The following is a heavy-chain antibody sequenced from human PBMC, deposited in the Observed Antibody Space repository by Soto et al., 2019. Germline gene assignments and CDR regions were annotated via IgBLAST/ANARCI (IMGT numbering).Heavy chain of an antibody. CDR2: IYHGGTT. V-gene: IGHV4-38-2*02. CDR3: ARVHVMVVAGSTFDY. J-gene: IGHJ4*01. D-gene: IGHD6-19*01. CDR1: DYSISSGSY. Sequence: SETLSLTCTVSDYSISSGSYWAWIRQPPGKGPEWIASIYHGGTTFYNPSLKSRITISVDTSNNQFSLKLTSVTAADTAVYYCARVHVMVVAGSTFDYWGHGTLVTVSS.